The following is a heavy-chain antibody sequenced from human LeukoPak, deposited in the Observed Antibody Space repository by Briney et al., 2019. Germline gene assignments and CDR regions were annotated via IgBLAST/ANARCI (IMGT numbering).Heavy chain of an antibody. CDR3: VKEPRGYSFSFDI. V-gene: IGHV3-23*01. CDR1: GFTFSSYA. Sequence: GGSLRLSCAASGFTFSSYAMSWVRQAPGKGLEWVSAISGSGGSTYYADSVKGRFTISRDNSKNTLYLQMNSLRAEDTAVYCCVKEPRGYSFSFDIWGQGTMVTVSS. CDR2: ISGSGGST. J-gene: IGHJ3*02. D-gene: IGHD5-18*01.